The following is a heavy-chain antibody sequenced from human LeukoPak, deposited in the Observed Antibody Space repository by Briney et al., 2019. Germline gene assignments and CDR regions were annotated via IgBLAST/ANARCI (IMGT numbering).Heavy chain of an antibody. V-gene: IGHV3-23*01. J-gene: IGHJ4*02. CDR3: AKPLRDADSFNYPYFDF. CDR1: GSTFSSYG. D-gene: IGHD3-22*01. CDR2: ISGSGGSS. Sequence: GGSLRLSCAASGSTFSSYGMSWVRQAPGKGLEWVSAISGSGGSSSYADSVRGRFTISRDNSNNMLYLQMNSLRAEDTAVYYCAKPLRDADSFNYPYFDFWGQGTLVTVSS.